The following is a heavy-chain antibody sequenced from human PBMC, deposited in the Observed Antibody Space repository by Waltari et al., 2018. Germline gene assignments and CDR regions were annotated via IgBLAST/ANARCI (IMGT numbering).Heavy chain of an antibody. Sequence: EEQLVESGGGLIQPGGSLRLSCEASGFRVSYNYMSWVRQAPGKGVEWLSCLHAGGNTNYGDSVKGRFTISRDISKNTLYLQMNSLTVEDSAMYYCARADLGSPSQWLQLFDSWGRGTLVTVSA. CDR2: LHAGGNT. CDR1: GFRVSYNY. D-gene: IGHD5-12*01. CDR3: ARADLGSPSQWLQLFDS. V-gene: IGHV3-53*01. J-gene: IGHJ4*02.